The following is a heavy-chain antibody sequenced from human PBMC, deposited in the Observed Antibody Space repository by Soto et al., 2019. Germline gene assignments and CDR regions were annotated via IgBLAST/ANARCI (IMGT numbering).Heavy chain of an antibody. D-gene: IGHD2-15*01. CDR1: GYRFTSYY. CDR2: IYPADSDT. V-gene: IGHV5-51*01. J-gene: IGHJ2*01. Sequence: PGESLKISCEGSGYRFTSYYIGWVRQMPGKGLEWMGIIYPADSDTTYSPSFQGQVTISVDKSISTAYLQWSSLKASDTAMYYCARRPMVATSYWYFDVWGRGTLVTVSS. CDR3: ARRPMVATSYWYFDV.